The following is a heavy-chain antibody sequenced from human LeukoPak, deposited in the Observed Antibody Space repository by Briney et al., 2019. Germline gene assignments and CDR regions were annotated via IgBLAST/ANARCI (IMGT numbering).Heavy chain of an antibody. D-gene: IGHD5-18*01. V-gene: IGHV4-59*12. CDR3: ASLTAMVTSFDY. CDR2: IYYSGST. Sequence: PSETLSLTCTVSGGSISSYYWSWIRQPPGKGLEWIGYIYYSGSTNYNPSLKSRVTISVDTSKNQFSLKLSSVTAADTAVYYCASLTAMVTSFDYWGQGTLVTVSS. CDR1: GGSISSYY. J-gene: IGHJ4*02.